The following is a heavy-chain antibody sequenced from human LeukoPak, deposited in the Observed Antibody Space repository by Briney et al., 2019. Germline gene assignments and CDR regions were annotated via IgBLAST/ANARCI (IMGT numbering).Heavy chain of an antibody. CDR1: GLTFSRSP. D-gene: IGHD5-24*01. V-gene: IGHV3-30*18. J-gene: IGHJ3*02. CDR2: ISYDGTNM. Sequence: QTGGSLRLSCAASGLTFSRSPMHWPRPPPGKGLEWGAVISYDGTNMYYEVSVKGRFTISRASSKSTRYLPMNSLRAEDSAVYYCAKGSATGRWIQLELDAFYIWGQGTMGTVSS. CDR3: AKGSATGRWIQLELDAFYI.